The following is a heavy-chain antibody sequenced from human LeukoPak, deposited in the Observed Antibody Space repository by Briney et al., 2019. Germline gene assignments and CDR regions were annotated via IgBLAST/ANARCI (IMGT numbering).Heavy chain of an antibody. D-gene: IGHD3-3*01. J-gene: IGHJ3*02. V-gene: IGHV4-4*02. Sequence: SGTLSLTCAVSGGSISSSNWWSWVRQPPGKGLEWIGEIYHSGSTNYNPSLKSRVTISVDTSKNQFSLKLSSVTAADTAVYYCASADDFWSGYYAFDIWGQGTMVTVSS. CDR1: GGSISSSNW. CDR3: ASADDFWSGYYAFDI. CDR2: IYHSGST.